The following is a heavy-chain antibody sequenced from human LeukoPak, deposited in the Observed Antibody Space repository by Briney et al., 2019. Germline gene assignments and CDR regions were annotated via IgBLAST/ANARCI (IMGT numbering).Heavy chain of an antibody. V-gene: IGHV3-20*04. J-gene: IGHJ4*02. CDR1: GFTVSSNY. CDR2: INWNGGST. CDR3: AREGQPNYYGSGSYSDY. Sequence: GGSLRLSCAASGFTVSSNYMSWVRQAPGKGLEWVSGINWNGGSTGYADSVKGRFTISRDNAKNSLYLQMNSLRAEDTALYYCAREGQPNYYGSGSYSDYWGQGTLVTVSS. D-gene: IGHD3-10*01.